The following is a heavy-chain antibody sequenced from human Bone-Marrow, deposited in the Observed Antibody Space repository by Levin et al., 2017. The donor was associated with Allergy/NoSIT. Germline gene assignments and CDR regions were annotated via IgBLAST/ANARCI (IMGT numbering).Heavy chain of an antibody. D-gene: IGHD1-1*01. CDR2: MTGPGDKT. Sequence: PGGSLRLSCVASGFTFSRFGMSWVRQAPGKGLEWVAGMTGPGDKTYYAVSMKGRVTISRDNSKNTLYLEMSIRRAEDTALYSCTKELLMNGTWFDPWGQGTLVTVSS. CDR1: GFTFSRFG. J-gene: IGHJ5*02. CDR3: TKELLMNGTWFDP. V-gene: IGHV3-23*01.